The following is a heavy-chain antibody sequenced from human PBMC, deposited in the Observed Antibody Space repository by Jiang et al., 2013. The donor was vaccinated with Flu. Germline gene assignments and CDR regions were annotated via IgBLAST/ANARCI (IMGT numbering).Heavy chain of an antibody. V-gene: IGHV4-39*01. D-gene: IGHD1-26*01. CDR1: GDSISSSSCY. CDR3: ARQWDDTGNYYARAHFDS. J-gene: IGHJ4*01. CDR2: IYSGST. Sequence: GSGLVKPSETLSLTCAVSGDSISSSSCYWGWIRQPPGKGLEWIASIYSGSTYYNPSLKSRVTMSVDTSKNQFSLNLRSVTAADTAVYYCARQWDDTGNYYARAHFDSWG.